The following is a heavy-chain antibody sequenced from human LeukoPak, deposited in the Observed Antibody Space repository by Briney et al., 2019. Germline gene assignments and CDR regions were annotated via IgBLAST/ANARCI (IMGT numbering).Heavy chain of an antibody. D-gene: IGHD6-19*01. CDR3: ARQWPRGSFDY. CDR1: GFTFSNYA. Sequence: GGSLRLSCAASGFTFSNYAMTWIRQAPGKGLEWVSSITASGGTTYYVDSVRGRFTISRDNSKNTLYLQMNSLRAEDTAVYYCARQWPRGSFDYWGQGTLVTVSS. CDR2: ITASGGTT. V-gene: IGHV3-23*01. J-gene: IGHJ4*02.